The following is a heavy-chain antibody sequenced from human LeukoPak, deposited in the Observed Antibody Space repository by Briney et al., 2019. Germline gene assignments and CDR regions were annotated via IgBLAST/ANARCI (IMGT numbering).Heavy chain of an antibody. J-gene: IGHJ4*02. Sequence: GGSLRLSCAASGFTFSDYYMSWIRQAPGKGLEWVSYISSSGSTIYYADPVKGRFTISRDNAKNSLYLQMNSLRAEDTAVYYCASEGVYSSGPTDYWGQGTLVTVSS. CDR1: GFTFSDYY. CDR2: ISSSGSTI. CDR3: ASEGVYSSGPTDY. D-gene: IGHD6-19*01. V-gene: IGHV3-11*04.